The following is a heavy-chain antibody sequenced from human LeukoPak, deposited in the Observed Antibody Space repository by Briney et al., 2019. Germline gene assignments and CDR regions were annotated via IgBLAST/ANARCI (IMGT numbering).Heavy chain of an antibody. CDR1: GYSFTAYY. J-gene: IGHJ4*02. Sequence: GASVKVSCKASGYSFTAYYMHWVRQAPGQGLEWMGWINPYSGGTNFARRFLGRVTMTRDTSMSTTYLELNSLRSDDTAVFYCARALRRDSTYYEGFWGQGTLVTVSS. CDR2: INPYSGGT. V-gene: IGHV1-2*02. CDR3: ARALRRDSTYYEGF. D-gene: IGHD1-26*01.